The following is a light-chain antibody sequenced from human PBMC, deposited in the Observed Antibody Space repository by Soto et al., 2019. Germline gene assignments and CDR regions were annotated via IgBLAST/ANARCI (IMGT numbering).Light chain of an antibody. J-gene: IGKJ1*01. CDR2: AAS. V-gene: IGKV1-6*02. CDR3: LQDYSYPLT. Sequence: AIPMTQSPSSLSAFVGDRVTITCRASQDIRNDLGWYQHKPGGAPKLLIYAASTLQSGVPSRFSATGSGTDFTLTINSLQPEDFATYYCLQDYSYPLTFGPGTKVEIK. CDR1: QDIRND.